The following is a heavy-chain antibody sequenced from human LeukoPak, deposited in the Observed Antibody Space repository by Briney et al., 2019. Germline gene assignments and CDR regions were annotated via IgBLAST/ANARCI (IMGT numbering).Heavy chain of an antibody. CDR1: GFTFSDYY. D-gene: IGHD4-23*01. Sequence: PGGSLRLSCAASGFTFSDYYMSWIRQAPGKGLEWVSCISSSGNTIYYADSVKGRFTISRDNAKNSLYLQMNSLRAEDTAVYYCAKGDYGGNPGVFDYWGQGTLVTVSS. CDR3: AKGDYGGNPGVFDY. V-gene: IGHV3-11*04. CDR2: ISSSGNTI. J-gene: IGHJ4*02.